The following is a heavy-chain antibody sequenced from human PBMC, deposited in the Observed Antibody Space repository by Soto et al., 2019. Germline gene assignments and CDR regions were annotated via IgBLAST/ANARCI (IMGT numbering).Heavy chain of an antibody. CDR1: GFSFTGYY. V-gene: IGHV1-2*02. D-gene: IGHD6-6*01. Sequence: ASVKVSCKASGFSFTGYYIHWLRQAPGQGLEWMGWINAHSGGTEYAQKFQGRVTLTRDTSIATAYLTLTSLTSDDTALYYCAKDLTRQLAYWLDPWGQGAQVTVPS. CDR2: INAHSGGT. J-gene: IGHJ5*02. CDR3: AKDLTRQLAYWLDP.